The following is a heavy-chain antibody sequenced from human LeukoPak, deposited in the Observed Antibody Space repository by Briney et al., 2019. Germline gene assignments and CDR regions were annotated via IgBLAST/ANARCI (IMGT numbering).Heavy chain of an antibody. CDR1: GFIFSDYY. CDR2: ISADGTTD. D-gene: IGHD3-3*01. J-gene: IGHJ6*03. CDR3: ARFYPSFGVIISVLPDAMDV. Sequence: PGGSLRLSCAASGFIFSDYYINWIRQAPGKGLEWISHISADGTTDYYADSVKGRFTISRDNSKNSLYLQMNSLRAEDTAVYYCARFYPSFGVIISVLPDAMDVWGAGTTVTVSS. V-gene: IGHV3-11*01.